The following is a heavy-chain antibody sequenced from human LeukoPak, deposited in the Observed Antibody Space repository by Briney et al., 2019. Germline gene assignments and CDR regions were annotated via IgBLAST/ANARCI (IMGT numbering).Heavy chain of an antibody. J-gene: IGHJ4*02. V-gene: IGHV1-18*01. Sequence: ASVKVSCKASVYTFTSYGISWVRQAPGQGLEWMGWISAYNGNTNYAQKLQGRVTMTTDTSTSTAYMELRSLRSDDTAVYYCARDSFTCSSTSCYQGDYWGQGTLVTVSS. CDR2: ISAYNGNT. D-gene: IGHD2-2*01. CDR3: ARDSFTCSSTSCYQGDY. CDR1: VYTFTSYG.